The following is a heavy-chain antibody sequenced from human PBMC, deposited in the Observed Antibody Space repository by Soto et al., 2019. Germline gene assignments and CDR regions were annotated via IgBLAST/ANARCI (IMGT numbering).Heavy chain of an antibody. CDR3: ARAPVDYGDWYFDL. CDR1: GFTFSDYY. V-gene: IGHV3-11*05. CDR2: ISSSSSYT. Sequence: QVQLVESGGGLVKPGGSLRLSCAASGFTFSDYYMSWIRQAPGKGLEWVSYISSSSSYTNYADSVKGRFTFSRDNAKNSLYLQMNSLRAEDTAVYYCARAPVDYGDWYFDLWGRGTLVTVSS. D-gene: IGHD4-17*01. J-gene: IGHJ2*01.